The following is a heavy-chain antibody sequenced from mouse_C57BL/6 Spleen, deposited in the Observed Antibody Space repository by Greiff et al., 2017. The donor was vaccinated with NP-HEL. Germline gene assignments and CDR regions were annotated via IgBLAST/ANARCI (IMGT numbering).Heavy chain of an antibody. J-gene: IGHJ2*01. CDR2: IYPSDSET. Sequence: QVQLQQPGAELVRPGFSVKLSCKASGYTFTSYWMDWVKQRPGQGLEWIGNIYPSDSETHYNQKFKDKATLTVDKSSSTAYMQLSSLTSEDSAVYYCARKGSYYFDYWGQGTTLTVSS. V-gene: IGHV1-61*01. CDR1: GYTFTSYW. CDR3: ARKGSYYFDY.